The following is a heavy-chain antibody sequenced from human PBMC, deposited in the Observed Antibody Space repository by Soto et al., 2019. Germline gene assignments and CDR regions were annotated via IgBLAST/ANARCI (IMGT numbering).Heavy chain of an antibody. D-gene: IGHD1-7*01. CDR1: GGSFTSNNW. V-gene: IGHV4-4*02. J-gene: IGHJ4*02. CDR2: IYRTGST. Sequence: SETLSLTCAVSGGSFTSNNWWTWVRQPPGQGLEWIGEIYRTGSTNYNPSLKSRVTISLDKSENQFSLKVTSLNAADKAVYYCATRDPGTSVDYWGQGTLVTVSS. CDR3: ATRDPGTSVDY.